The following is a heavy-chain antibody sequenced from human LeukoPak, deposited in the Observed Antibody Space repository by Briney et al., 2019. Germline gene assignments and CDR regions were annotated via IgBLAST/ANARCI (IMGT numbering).Heavy chain of an antibody. Sequence: GGSLRLSCAASGFTFDDYVMHWVRPARGRGLEWGSVISWNSGRIGAAESVKSRFTISRDNAKNYLYLQMNSLRAEDTALYYCAKDTPSGYYYGSWRLRIYYYYMDVWGKGTTVTISS. CDR2: ISWNSGRI. CDR1: GFTFDDYV. J-gene: IGHJ6*03. CDR3: AKDTPSGYYYGSWRLRIYYYYMDV. V-gene: IGHV3-9*01. D-gene: IGHD3-10*01.